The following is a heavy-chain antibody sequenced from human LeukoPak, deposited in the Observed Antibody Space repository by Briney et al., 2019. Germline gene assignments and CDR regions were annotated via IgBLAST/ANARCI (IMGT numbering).Heavy chain of an antibody. V-gene: IGHV3-30*18. CDR3: AKDLQHLVRTLSFDY. D-gene: IGHD6-13*01. Sequence: PGGSLRLSCAASGFTFRSHWMHWVRQSPGKGLEWVAVISYDGSIEYYADSVKGRFTISRDDSRNTLYLQMNSLRPEDTALYYCAKDLQHLVRTLSFDYWGQGTLVTVSS. CDR2: ISYDGSIE. J-gene: IGHJ4*02. CDR1: GFTFRSHW.